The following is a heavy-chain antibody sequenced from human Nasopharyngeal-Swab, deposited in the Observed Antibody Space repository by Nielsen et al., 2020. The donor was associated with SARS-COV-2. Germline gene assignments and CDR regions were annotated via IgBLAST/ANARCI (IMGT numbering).Heavy chain of an antibody. D-gene: IGHD2-15*01. J-gene: IGHJ6*02. CDR2: INSDGSST. CDR1: EFTFSSYW. V-gene: IGHV3-74*01. Sequence: GESLKISCAASEFTFSSYWMHWVRQAPGKGLVWVSRINSDGSSTSYADSVKGRFTISRDNAKNTLYLHMNSLRAEDTAVYYCARDRIGVGMDVWGQGTTVTVSS. CDR3: ARDRIGVGMDV.